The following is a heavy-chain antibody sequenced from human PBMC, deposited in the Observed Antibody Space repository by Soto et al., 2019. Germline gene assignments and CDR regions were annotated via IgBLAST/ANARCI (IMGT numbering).Heavy chain of an antibody. D-gene: IGHD3-10*01. V-gene: IGHV1-46*03. J-gene: IGHJ3*01. CDR1: GYTFTSYY. CDR3: ARGVRYGSGKGAFDL. CDR2: INPSGGST. Sequence: QVQLVQSGAEVKKPGASVKVSCKASGYTFTSYYMHWVRQAPGQGLEWMGIINPSGGSTSYAQKFQGRVTMPRDKSTSKGYMELSSLRSEDTAVYYCARGVRYGSGKGAFDLWGQGTMVTVSS.